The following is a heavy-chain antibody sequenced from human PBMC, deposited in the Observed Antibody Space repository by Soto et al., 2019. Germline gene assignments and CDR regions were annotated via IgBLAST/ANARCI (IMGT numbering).Heavy chain of an antibody. CDR2: IIPIFGTA. V-gene: IGHV1-69*06. J-gene: IGHJ6*02. Sequence: SVKVSCKASGGTLSSYAISWVRQAPGQGLEWMGGIIPIFGTANYAQKFQGRVTITADKSTSTAYMELSSLRSEDTAVYYCAISKGFPPPYGMDVWGQGTTVTVSS. D-gene: IGHD3-10*01. CDR1: GGTLSSYA. CDR3: AISKGFPPPYGMDV.